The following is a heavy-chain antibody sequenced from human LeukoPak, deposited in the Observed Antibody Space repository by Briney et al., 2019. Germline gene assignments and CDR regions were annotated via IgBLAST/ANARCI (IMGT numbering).Heavy chain of an antibody. J-gene: IGHJ4*02. D-gene: IGHD6-13*01. CDR1: GFSFDDYA. CDR3: AKGHSSSWYYFDY. CDR2: ISWNSGSI. V-gene: IGHV3-9*01. Sequence: PGGSLRLSCAASGFSFDDYAMHWVRQAPGKGLEWVSGISWNSGSIGYADSVKGRFTISRDNAKNSLYLQMNSLRAEDTALYYCAKGHSSSWYYFDYWGQGTLVTVSS.